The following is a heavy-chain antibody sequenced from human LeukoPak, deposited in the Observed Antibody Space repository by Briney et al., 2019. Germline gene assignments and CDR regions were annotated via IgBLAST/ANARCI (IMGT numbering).Heavy chain of an antibody. CDR1: GLTFSKYS. V-gene: IGHV3-48*04. Sequence: GGSLRLSCAASGLTFSKYSMTWVRQAPGKGLEWVSFIDTSSTTMYYTDSVKGRFTISRDNAKNSLHLQMNSQKVEDTAIYYCARDNWVDCWGQGTLVTVSS. J-gene: IGHJ5*01. CDR2: IDTSSTTM. CDR3: ARDNWVDC.